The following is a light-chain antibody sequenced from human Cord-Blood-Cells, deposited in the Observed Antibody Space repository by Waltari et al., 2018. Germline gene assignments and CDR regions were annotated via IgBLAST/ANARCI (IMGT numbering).Light chain of an antibody. CDR3: QSYDSSLSGWV. J-gene: IGLJ3*02. Sequence: QSVLTQPPSVSGAPGQRVTISCTGSSSNIGAGYDVHWYQQLPGTAPKLLIYGNSKRPSGVPDRFSGSNSGTSASLAITGLQAEDGADYYCQSYDSSLSGWVFGGGTKLTVL. CDR2: GNS. V-gene: IGLV1-40*01. CDR1: SSNIGAGYD.